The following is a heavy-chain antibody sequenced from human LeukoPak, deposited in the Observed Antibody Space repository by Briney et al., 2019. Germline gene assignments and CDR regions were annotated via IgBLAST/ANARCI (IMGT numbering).Heavy chain of an antibody. Sequence: GGSLTLSCAASGFTFSDYYMSWVRQSPGKGLEWVSYISSSGSNIYYADSVKGRFTISRDNSKNTLYLQMNSLRAEDTAVYYCARDDGNGEYIGSYFDYWGQGTLVTVSS. CDR2: ISSSGSNI. CDR1: GFTFSDYY. V-gene: IGHV3-11*04. J-gene: IGHJ4*02. D-gene: IGHD4-17*01. CDR3: ARDDGNGEYIGSYFDY.